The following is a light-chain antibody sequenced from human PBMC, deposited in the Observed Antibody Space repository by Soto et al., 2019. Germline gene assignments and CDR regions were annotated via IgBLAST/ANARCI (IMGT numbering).Light chain of an antibody. CDR2: DTT. Sequence: QAVVTQEPSMTVSPGGTVTLTCGSSTGDVTSGRSVYWFQKKADQDPTTLIHDTTKRHSWTPARFSGSVLGGQAALTLSGAQDEDESDYFCLLYCPGARRVFGGGTKVTVL. J-gene: IGLJ3*02. CDR1: TGDVTSGRS. CDR3: LLYCPGARRV. V-gene: IGLV7-46*01.